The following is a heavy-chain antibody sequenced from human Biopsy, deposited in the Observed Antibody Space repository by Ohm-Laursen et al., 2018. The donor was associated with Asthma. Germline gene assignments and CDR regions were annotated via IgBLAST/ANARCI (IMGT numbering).Heavy chain of an antibody. J-gene: IGHJ6*02. CDR3: ARAVDYSHYYGIDV. CDR1: GYTFNSAG. V-gene: IGHV1-18*01. D-gene: IGHD3-10*01. CDR2: ISVYNGNT. Sequence: ASVKVSCKTSGYTFNSAGITWVRQAPGQGLEWMGWISVYNGNTKVAQKLQDRVTMITDTSTSTAYMELRSLRSDDTAMYFSARAVDYSHYYGIDVWGQGTTVTVS.